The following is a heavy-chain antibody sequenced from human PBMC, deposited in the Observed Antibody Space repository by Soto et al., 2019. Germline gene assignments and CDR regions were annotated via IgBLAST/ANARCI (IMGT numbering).Heavy chain of an antibody. J-gene: IGHJ6*03. D-gene: IGHD2-2*01. V-gene: IGHV4-39*01. CDR1: GESIGSDTYY. CDR3: ARLHCSSTSCYSYYYYYMDV. CDR2: VYYSGST. Sequence: LTCTVSGESIGSDTYYWGWIRHPPEKGLEWIASVYYSGSTYYNPSLKSRVTISADTSKNQFSLKLTSVTAADTAVYYCARLHCSSTSCYSYYYYYMDVWGKGTTVTVSS.